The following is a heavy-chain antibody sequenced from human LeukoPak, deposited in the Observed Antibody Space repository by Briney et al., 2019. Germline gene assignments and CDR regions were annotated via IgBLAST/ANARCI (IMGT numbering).Heavy chain of an antibody. V-gene: IGHV4-38-2*01. CDR3: ARNVTAGFFDY. Sequence: SETLSLACAVSGSSITSDYFWGWIRQPPGKGLEWIATIYYSWGMYFNPSLKSRVTVSLDASKNQFSLKMTSLTAADTAIYYCARNVTAGFFDYWGQGIMVTVSS. CDR2: IYYSWGM. J-gene: IGHJ4*02. D-gene: IGHD1-1*01. CDR1: GSSITSDYF.